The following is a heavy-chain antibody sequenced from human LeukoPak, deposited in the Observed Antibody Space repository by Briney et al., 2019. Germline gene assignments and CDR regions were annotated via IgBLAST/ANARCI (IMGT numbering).Heavy chain of an antibody. CDR3: ARDKYYYGSGSYYPYYYYMDV. CDR2: IYSGGST. CDR1: GFTVSSNY. V-gene: IGHV3-53*01. D-gene: IGHD3-10*01. Sequence: GGSLRLSCAASGFTVSSNYMSWVRQAPGKGLEWVSVIYSGGSTYYADSVKGRFTISRDNSKNTLYLQMNSLRAEDTAVCYCARDKYYYGSGSYYPYYYYMDVWGKGTTVTISS. J-gene: IGHJ6*03.